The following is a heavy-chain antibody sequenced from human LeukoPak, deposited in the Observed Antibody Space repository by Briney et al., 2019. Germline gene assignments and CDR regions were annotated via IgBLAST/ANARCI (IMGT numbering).Heavy chain of an antibody. V-gene: IGHV3-30*18. CDR1: GFTFSSYE. CDR2: ISYDGSNK. Sequence: GGSLRLSCAASGFTFSSYEMNWVRQAPGKGLEWVAVISYDGSNKYYADSVKGRFTISRDNSKNTLYLQMNSLRAEDTAVYYCAKDLWLLDYWGQGTLVTVSS. D-gene: IGHD3-10*01. J-gene: IGHJ4*02. CDR3: AKDLWLLDY.